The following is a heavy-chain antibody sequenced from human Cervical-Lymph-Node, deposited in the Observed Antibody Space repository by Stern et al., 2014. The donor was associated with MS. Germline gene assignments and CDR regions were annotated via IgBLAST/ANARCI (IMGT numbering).Heavy chain of an antibody. CDR2: IYYSGAT. V-gene: IGHV4-31*03. CDR1: GDSISSGGHY. Sequence: VQLEESGPGLVKPSQTLSLTCNVSGDSISSGGHYWSWIRQHPGKGLEWIGYIYYSGATFYNPSLKSRVTISLDTSKNQFSLKLSSVTAADTAIYYCASRWSGTYYGQNWFDPWGQGILVTVSS. D-gene: IGHD1-26*01. J-gene: IGHJ5*02. CDR3: ASRWSGTYYGQNWFDP.